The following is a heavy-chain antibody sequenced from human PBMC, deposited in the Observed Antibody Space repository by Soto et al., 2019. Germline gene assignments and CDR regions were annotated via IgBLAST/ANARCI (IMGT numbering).Heavy chain of an antibody. CDR2: IYYGGRN. Sequence: SETLSLTCTVSGGSISSYYWSWIRQPPGKGLQWIGNIYYGGRNDYSPSLRSRVFISMDTSKNQFSLRLTSVTAADTAVYYCARDGFFGRSGYFDYWGKGILVTVSS. CDR1: GGSISSYY. D-gene: IGHD3-3*01. V-gene: IGHV4-59*12. J-gene: IGHJ4*02. CDR3: ARDGFFGRSGYFDY.